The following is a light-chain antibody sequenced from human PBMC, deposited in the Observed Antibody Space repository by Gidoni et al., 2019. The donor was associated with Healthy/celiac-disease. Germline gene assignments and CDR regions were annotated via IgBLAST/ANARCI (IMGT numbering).Light chain of an antibody. CDR3: QAWDSRTAVVV. J-gene: IGLJ2*01. CDR2: QDS. CDR1: KLGDKY. V-gene: IGLV3-1*01. Sequence: SYELTQPPSVSVSPGQTASITCSGDKLGDKYACWYQQKPGQSPVLVIYQDSKRPSGIPERFSGSNSGNTATLTISGTQAMDEADYYCQAWDSRTAVVVFGGGTKLTVL.